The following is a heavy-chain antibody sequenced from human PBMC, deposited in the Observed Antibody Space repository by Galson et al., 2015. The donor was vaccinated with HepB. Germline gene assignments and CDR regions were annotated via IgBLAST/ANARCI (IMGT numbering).Heavy chain of an antibody. V-gene: IGHV6-1*01. CDR3: ASEWFGEFSWIGS. CDR2: TYYRSKWYN. J-gene: IGHJ4*02. CDR1: WDSVSSNSAA. D-gene: IGHD3-10*01. Sequence: CAIPWDSVSSNSAAWNWIRQSPSRGLEWLGWTYYRSKWYNDSAVSVKSRITINPNTSKNQFSLQLNSVTPNDTAVYYCASEWFGEFSWIGSWGQGTLVTVSS.